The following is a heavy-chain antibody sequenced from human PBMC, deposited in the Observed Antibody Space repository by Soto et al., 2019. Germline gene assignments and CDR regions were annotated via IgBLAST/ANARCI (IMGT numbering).Heavy chain of an antibody. V-gene: IGHV1-46*01. J-gene: IGHJ2*01. CDR1: GYTFTTYY. Sequence: QVQLVQSGAEVKKPGASVEVLCKASGYTFTTYYIHWVRHAPGQGLEWMGVINPGGVSTKYAQKFQDRVNMTSDTSTSTVYMDLSSLRSEDTAVYFCARGGNGDNVGYWYFDLWGRGTQVTVSP. CDR2: INPGGVST. CDR3: ARGGNGDNVGYWYFDL. D-gene: IGHD4-17*01.